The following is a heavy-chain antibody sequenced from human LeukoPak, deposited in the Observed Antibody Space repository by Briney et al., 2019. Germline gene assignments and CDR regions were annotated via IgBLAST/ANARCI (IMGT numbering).Heavy chain of an antibody. D-gene: IGHD5-12*01. CDR1: GFTFSNYA. CDR2: IGGSGGST. J-gene: IGHJ4*02. Sequence: PGGSLRLFCAASGFTFSNYAMGWVRQAPGKGLEWVSFIGGSGGSTYYADSVKGRFTISRDNSKNTLYLQMNNLRAEDTAVYCCAKEQDIGMFETIDYWGQGTLVTVSS. V-gene: IGHV3-23*01. CDR3: AKEQDIGMFETIDY.